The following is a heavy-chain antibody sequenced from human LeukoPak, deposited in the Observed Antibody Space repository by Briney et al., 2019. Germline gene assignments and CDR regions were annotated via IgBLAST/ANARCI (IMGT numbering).Heavy chain of an antibody. CDR1: GGSISSSSYY. CDR3: ARHYREVLIWDADDGEGFDI. V-gene: IGHV4-39*01. CDR2: IYYSGST. Sequence: SETLSLTCAVSGGSISSSSYYRGWIRQPPGKGLEWIGSIYYSGSTYYNPSLKSRVTISVDTSKNQFSLKLSSVTAADTAVYYCARHYREVLIWDADDGEGFDIWGQGTMVTVSS. D-gene: IGHD3-10*01. J-gene: IGHJ3*02.